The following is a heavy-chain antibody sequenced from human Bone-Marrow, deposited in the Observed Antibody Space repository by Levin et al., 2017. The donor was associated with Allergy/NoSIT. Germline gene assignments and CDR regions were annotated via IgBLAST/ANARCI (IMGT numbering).Heavy chain of an antibody. V-gene: IGHV3-11*01. CDR2: ISSSGSTI. CDR1: GFTFSDYY. CDR3: ARDFMGNDILTGYYRAAPTGY. J-gene: IGHJ4*02. D-gene: IGHD3-9*01. Sequence: SCAASGFTFSDYYMSWIRQAPGKGLEWVSSISSSGSTIYYADSVKGRFTISRDNAKNSLYLQMNSLRAEDTAVYYCARDFMGNDILTGYYRAAPTGYWGQGTLVTVSS.